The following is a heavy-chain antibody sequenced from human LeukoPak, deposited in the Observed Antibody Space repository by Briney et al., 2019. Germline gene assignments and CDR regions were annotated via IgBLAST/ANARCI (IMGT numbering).Heavy chain of an antibody. CDR2: IRYDGSNK. CDR1: GFTFSSYG. J-gene: IGHJ4*02. Sequence: HPGGSLRLSCGASGFTFSSYGMHWVRHAPGKGLVGVAFIRYDGSNKYYADSVKGRFTISRDNSKNTLYLQMNSLRAEDTAVYYCAKGGYGGNSGGGYFDYWGQGTLVTVSS. V-gene: IGHV3-30*02. CDR3: AKGGYGGNSGGGYFDY. D-gene: IGHD4-23*01.